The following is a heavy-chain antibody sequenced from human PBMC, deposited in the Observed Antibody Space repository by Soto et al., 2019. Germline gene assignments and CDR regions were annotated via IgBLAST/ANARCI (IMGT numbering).Heavy chain of an antibody. V-gene: IGHV1-18*04. J-gene: IGHJ4*02. D-gene: IGHD1-26*01. Sequence: ASVKVSCKASGYTFASYGISWVRQAPGQGLEWMGWITFYNGKIHYAQNLQGRVTMTTDRSTNTAYMELTSVTAADTAVYYCVTVNLVGAAYYFDYWAREPWSPSPQ. CDR3: VTVNLVGAAYYFDY. CDR2: ITFYNGKI. CDR1: GYTFASYG.